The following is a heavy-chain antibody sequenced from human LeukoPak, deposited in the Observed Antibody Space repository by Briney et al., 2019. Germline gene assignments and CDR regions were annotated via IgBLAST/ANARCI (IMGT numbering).Heavy chain of an antibody. D-gene: IGHD6-19*01. CDR2: INPNSGGA. CDR3: ARSIAVAGTLDY. J-gene: IGHJ4*02. V-gene: IGHV1-2*02. CDR1: GYTFTGSY. Sequence: ASVKVSCKASGYTFTGSYMHWVRQAPGQGLEWMGWINPNSGGANYAQKFQGRVTMTRDTSISTAYMELSRLRSDDTAIYYCARSIAVAGTLDYWGQGXLVTV.